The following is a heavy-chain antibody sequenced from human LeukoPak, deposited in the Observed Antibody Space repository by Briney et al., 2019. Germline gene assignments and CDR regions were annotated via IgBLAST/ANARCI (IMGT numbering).Heavy chain of an antibody. CDR1: GYTLTELS. D-gene: IGHD2-2*01. J-gene: IGHJ6*03. V-gene: IGHV1-24*01. Sequence: ASVKVSCKVSGYTLTELSMHWVRQAPGKGLEWMGGFDPEDGETIYAQKFQGRVTMTEDTSTDTAYMELSSLRSEDTAVYYCATRVPAARYYYYYYMDVWGKGTTGTISS. CDR2: FDPEDGET. CDR3: ATRVPAARYYYYYYMDV.